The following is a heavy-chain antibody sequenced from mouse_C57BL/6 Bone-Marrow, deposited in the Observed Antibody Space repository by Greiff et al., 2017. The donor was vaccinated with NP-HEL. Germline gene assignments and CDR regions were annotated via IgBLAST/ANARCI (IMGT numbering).Heavy chain of an antibody. V-gene: IGHV1-76*01. CDR1: GYTFTDYY. CDR3: ARRGAVVAPYAMDY. CDR2: IYPGSGNT. J-gene: IGHJ4*01. Sequence: VKVVESGAELVRPGASVKLSCKASGYTFTDYYINWVKQRPGQGLEWIARIYPGSGNTYYNEKFKGKATLTAEKSSSTAYMQLSSLTSEDSAVYFCARRGAVVAPYAMDYWGQGTSVTVSS. D-gene: IGHD1-1*01.